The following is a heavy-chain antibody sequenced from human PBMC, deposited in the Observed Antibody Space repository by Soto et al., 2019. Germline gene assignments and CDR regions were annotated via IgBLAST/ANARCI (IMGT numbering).Heavy chain of an antibody. J-gene: IGHJ5*02. CDR1: GFSFSSYG. CDR2: ISLSGTTI. V-gene: IGHV3-48*04. CDR3: AREGGFDWFYP. Sequence: GQLVESGGGVVQPGRSLRLSCAASGFSFSSYGMEWVRLAPGKGLEWVSYISLSGTTIHYADSVKGRFTISRDNAKNSVYLQMNSLRVEDTAIYYCAREGGFDWFYPWGQGTLVTVSS.